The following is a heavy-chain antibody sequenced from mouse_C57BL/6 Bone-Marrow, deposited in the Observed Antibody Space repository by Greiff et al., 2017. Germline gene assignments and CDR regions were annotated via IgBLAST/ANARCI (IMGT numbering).Heavy chain of an antibody. J-gene: IGHJ1*03. V-gene: IGHV5-9*01. CDR2: ISGGGGNT. CDR1: GFTFSSYT. Sequence: EVHLVESGGGLVKPGGSLKLSCAASGFTFSSYTMSWVRQTPEKRLQWVAAISGGGGNTYYTDSVKGRFTISRDNDKNSLYLQMSSLRSEDQALYYCSRQVTTVLATKYFDVWGTGTTVTVSS. D-gene: IGHD1-1*01. CDR3: SRQVTTVLATKYFDV.